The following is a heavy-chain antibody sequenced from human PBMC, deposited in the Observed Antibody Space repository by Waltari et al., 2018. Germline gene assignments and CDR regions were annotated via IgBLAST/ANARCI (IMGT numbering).Heavy chain of an antibody. CDR1: GSNFDHSW. V-gene: IGHV5-51*01. D-gene: IGHD5-12*01. CDR2: IYPSDSDT. CDR3: ARHVKGGGGGGYIEH. J-gene: IGHJ1*01. Sequence: EVELVQSGAEVQKPGESLRISCKGSGSNFDHSWLGWVRQKPGRGLEWLGIIYPSDSDTRYSPYFLGQVTMSVDKSISTVYLQRTSLQVSDSAIYYCARHVKGGGGGGYIEHWGQGTQVTVSS.